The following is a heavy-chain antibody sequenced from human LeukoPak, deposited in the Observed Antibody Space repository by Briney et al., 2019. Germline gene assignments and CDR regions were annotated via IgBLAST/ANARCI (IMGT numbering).Heavy chain of an antibody. Sequence: GASVKVSCKASGYTFTSYGISWVRQAPGQGLEGMGWISAYNGNTNCAQKLQGRVTMTTDTSTSTAYMELGGLRSDDTAGYYCARSLGSGYYPGLFDYWGQGTLVTVSS. CDR3: ARSLGSGYYPGLFDY. CDR1: GYTFTSYG. CDR2: ISAYNGNT. D-gene: IGHD3-22*01. V-gene: IGHV1-18*01. J-gene: IGHJ4*02.